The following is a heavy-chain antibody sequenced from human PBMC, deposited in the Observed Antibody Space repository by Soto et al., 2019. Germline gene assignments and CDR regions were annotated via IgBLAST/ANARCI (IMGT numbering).Heavy chain of an antibody. D-gene: IGHD2-2*01. CDR2: TYHTGST. CDR3: ARFGNPDASLYFDY. Sequence: QVQLQESGPGLVKPSQTLSLTCTVSGGSISVGVYYWNWIRQLPGKGPEWIGYTYHTGSTYYNPSLESRDTISVDPSKNQFSLRPSSLTAADTAVYYCARFGNPDASLYFDYWGQGTLVTVSS. CDR1: GGSISVGVYY. V-gene: IGHV4-31*03. J-gene: IGHJ4*02.